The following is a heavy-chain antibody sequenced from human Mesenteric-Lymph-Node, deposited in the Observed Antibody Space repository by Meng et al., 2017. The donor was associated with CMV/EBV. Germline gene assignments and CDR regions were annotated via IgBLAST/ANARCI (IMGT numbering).Heavy chain of an antibody. D-gene: IGHD6-6*01. V-gene: IGHV3-43*01. J-gene: IGHJ4*02. CDR3: AKDGRGSSGGYYFDY. CDR2: ISWDGVST. CDR1: GFTFDDYT. Sequence: GESLKISCAASGFTFDDYTMHWVRQGPGKGLEWVSLISWDGVSTYYAGSVKGRFTISRDNSKNSLYLQMNRLRTEDTAFYYCAKDGRGSSGGYYFDYWGQGTLVTVSS.